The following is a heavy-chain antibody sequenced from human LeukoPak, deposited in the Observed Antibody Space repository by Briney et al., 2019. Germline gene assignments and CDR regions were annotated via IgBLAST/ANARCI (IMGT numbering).Heavy chain of an antibody. CDR3: ARGHYFDY. V-gene: IGHV5-51*01. Sequence: GESLKISCKGSGYNFTTYWFGWVRQMPGKGLEWMGIIYPGDSDTRFSPSFQGQVTISADKSISTAYLQWSRLKAPVSALYGCARGHYFDYWGQGTLVTVSS. J-gene: IGHJ4*02. CDR2: IYPGDSDT. CDR1: GYNFTTYW.